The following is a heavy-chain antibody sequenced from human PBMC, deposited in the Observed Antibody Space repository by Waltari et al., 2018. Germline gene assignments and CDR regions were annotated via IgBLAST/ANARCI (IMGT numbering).Heavy chain of an antibody. CDR2: INPKSGGT. CDR3: ARERVYGGNSDAFDI. Sequence: QVQLVQSGAEVRKPGASVKVSCKASGYTFTVNYMHWVRQAPGQGLEWRGWINPKSGGTKYNQKFKGRVTMTRDTSISTAYMEVSRLKSDDTAVYYCARERVYGGNSDAFDIWGQGTMVTVSS. CDR1: GYTFTVNY. V-gene: IGHV1-2*02. D-gene: IGHD4-17*01. J-gene: IGHJ3*02.